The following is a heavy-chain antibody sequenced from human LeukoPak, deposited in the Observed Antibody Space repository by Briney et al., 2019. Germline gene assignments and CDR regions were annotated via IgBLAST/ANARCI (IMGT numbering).Heavy chain of an antibody. CDR3: ARGLAFSPDFDY. CDR2: INHSGST. V-gene: IGHV4-34*01. CDR1: GGSFSGYY. J-gene: IGHJ4*02. D-gene: IGHD3-3*02. Sequence: PSETLSLTCAVYGGSFSGYYWSWIRQPPGKGLEWIGEINHSGSTNYNPSLKSRVTISVDTSENQFSLKLSSVTAADTAVYYCARGLAFSPDFDYWGQGTLVTVSS.